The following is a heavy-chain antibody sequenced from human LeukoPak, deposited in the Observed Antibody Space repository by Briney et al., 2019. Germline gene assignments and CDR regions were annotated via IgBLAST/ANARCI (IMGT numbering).Heavy chain of an antibody. CDR3: AKLLWFGELYAHDAFDI. D-gene: IGHD3-10*01. CDR1: GFTFSSYG. J-gene: IGHJ3*02. V-gene: IGHV3-30*02. Sequence: GGSLRLSCAASGFTFSSYGMHWVRQAPGKGLEWVAFIRYDGSNKYYADSVKGRFTISRDNSKNTLYLQMNSLRAEDTAAYYCAKLLWFGELYAHDAFDIWGQGTMVTVSS. CDR2: IRYDGSNK.